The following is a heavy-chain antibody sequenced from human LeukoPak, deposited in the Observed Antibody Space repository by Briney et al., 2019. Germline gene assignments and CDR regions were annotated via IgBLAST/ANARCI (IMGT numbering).Heavy chain of an antibody. CDR3: AKVRVVFNWNYAYYFDY. V-gene: IGHV3-74*01. D-gene: IGHD1-7*01. J-gene: IGHJ4*02. CDR1: GFTFSSYW. CDR2: INSDGSST. Sequence: GGSLRLSCVASGFTFSSYWMHWVRQAPGKGLVWVSRINSDGSSTSYADSVKGRFTISRDNSMNTLYLQMNSLRVDDTAVYYCAKVRVVFNWNYAYYFDYWGQGTLVTVSS.